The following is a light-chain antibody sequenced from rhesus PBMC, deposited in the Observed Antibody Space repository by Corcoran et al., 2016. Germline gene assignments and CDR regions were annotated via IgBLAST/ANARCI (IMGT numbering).Light chain of an antibody. CDR1: QSLLDREDGNTY. CDR3: MPALDFPFT. J-gene: IGKJ4*01. V-gene: IGKV2-104*02. CDR2: GVS. Sequence: DIVMTQTPLSLPVTPGEPASISCRSSQSLLDREDGNTYLDWYLQKPGQSPQLLIHGVSNRASGVPDRFSGSGSDTDFTLKVSRVEVEDFVVYYFMPALDFPFTFGGGTKVEIK.